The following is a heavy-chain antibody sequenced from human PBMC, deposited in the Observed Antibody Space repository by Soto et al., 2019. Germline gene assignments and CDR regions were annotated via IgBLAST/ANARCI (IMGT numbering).Heavy chain of an antibody. CDR2: ISSSSSTI. Sequence: EVQLVESGGGLVQPGGSLRLSCAASGFTFSSYSMNWVRRAPGKGLEWVSYISSSSSTIYYADSVKGRFTISRDNAKNSLYLQMNSLRDEDTAVYYCARERGRIAVAGTNYYYGMDVWGQGTTVTVSS. V-gene: IGHV3-48*02. J-gene: IGHJ6*02. CDR3: ARERGRIAVAGTNYYYGMDV. D-gene: IGHD6-19*01. CDR1: GFTFSSYS.